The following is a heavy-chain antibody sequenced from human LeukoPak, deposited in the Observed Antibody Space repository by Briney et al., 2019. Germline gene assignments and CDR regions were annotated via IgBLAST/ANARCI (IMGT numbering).Heavy chain of an antibody. V-gene: IGHV1-3*01. CDR1: GYTFTSYA. CDR2: INAGNGNT. D-gene: IGHD2-2*01. Sequence: ASVKVSCKASGYTFTSYAMHWVRQAPGQRLEWMGWINAGNGNTKYSQKFQGRVTITRDTSASTAYMELSSLRSEDTAVYYCAREEAGDIVVVPAATSGGPFDYWGQGTLVTVSS. CDR3: AREEAGDIVVVPAATSGGPFDY. J-gene: IGHJ4*02.